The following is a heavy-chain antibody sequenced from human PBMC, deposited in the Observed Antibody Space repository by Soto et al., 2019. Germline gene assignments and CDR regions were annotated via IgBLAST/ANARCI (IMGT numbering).Heavy chain of an antibody. V-gene: IGHV5-51*01. CDR1: GYSFTSYW. CDR2: IYPGDSDT. Sequence: PGESLKISCKGSGYSFTSYWIGWVRQMPGKGLEWMGIIYPGDSDTRYSPSFQGQVTISADKSISTAYLQWSSLKASDTAMYYCARPLIYSSGWDYFDYWGQGTLVTVSS. D-gene: IGHD6-19*01. CDR3: ARPLIYSSGWDYFDY. J-gene: IGHJ4*02.